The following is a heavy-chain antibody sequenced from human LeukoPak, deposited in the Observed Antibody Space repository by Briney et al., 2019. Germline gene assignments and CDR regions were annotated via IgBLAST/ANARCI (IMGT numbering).Heavy chain of an antibody. CDR1: GGSMSGYY. CDR2: THYSGST. D-gene: IGHD4-11*01. Sequence: SETLSLTCTVSGGSMSGYYWTWIRQPPGKGLEWIAYTHYSGSTNYNPSLKSRVTISVDTSKNQFSLRLNSVTAADTAVYYCARLRGNYFPDYWGQGTLVTVSS. CDR3: ARLRGNYFPDY. J-gene: IGHJ4*02. V-gene: IGHV4-59*01.